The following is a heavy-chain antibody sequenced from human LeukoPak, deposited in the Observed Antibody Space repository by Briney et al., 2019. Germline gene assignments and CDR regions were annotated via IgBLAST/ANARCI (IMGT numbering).Heavy chain of an antibody. Sequence: PGGSLRLSCAASGFTLSSYGMHWVRQAPGKGLEWVAVISYDGSNKYYADSVKGRFTISRDNSKNTLYLQMNSLRAEDTAVYYCAKGHYMDVWGKGTTVTVSS. CDR1: GFTLSSYG. CDR3: AKGHYMDV. V-gene: IGHV3-30*18. CDR2: ISYDGSNK. J-gene: IGHJ6*03.